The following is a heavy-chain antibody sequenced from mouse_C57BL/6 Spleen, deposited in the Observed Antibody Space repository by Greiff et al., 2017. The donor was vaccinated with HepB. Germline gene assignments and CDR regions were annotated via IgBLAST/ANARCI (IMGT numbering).Heavy chain of an antibody. CDR2: ISSGGDYI. V-gene: IGHV5-9-1*02. J-gene: IGHJ3*01. CDR3: TRDRDYGNYLAWFAY. D-gene: IGHD2-1*01. CDR1: GFTFSSYA. Sequence: EVQLVESGEGLVKPGGSLKLSCAASGFTFSSYAMSWVRQTPEKRLEWVAYISSGGDYIYYADTVKGRFTISRDNARNTLYLQMSSLKSEDTAMYYCTRDRDYGNYLAWFAYWGQGTLVTVSA.